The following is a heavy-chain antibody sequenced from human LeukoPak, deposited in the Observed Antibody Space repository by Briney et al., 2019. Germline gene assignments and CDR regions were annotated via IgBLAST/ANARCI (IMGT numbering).Heavy chain of an antibody. CDR3: AGRDQLGYCSSTSCFPGAFDI. CDR2: IIPIFGTA. V-gene: IGHV1-69*05. D-gene: IGHD2-2*01. CDR1: GGTFSSYA. J-gene: IGHJ3*02. Sequence: SVKVSCKASGGTFSSYAISWVRQAPGQGLEWMGGIIPIFGTANYAQKFQGRVTITTDESTSTAYMELSSQRSEDTAVYYCAGRDQLGYCSSTSCFPGAFDIWGQGTMVTVSS.